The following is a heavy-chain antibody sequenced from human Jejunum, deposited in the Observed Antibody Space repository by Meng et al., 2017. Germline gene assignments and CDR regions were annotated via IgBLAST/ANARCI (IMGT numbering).Heavy chain of an antibody. CDR2: MDYRGST. CDR1: GDSISSGEYF. V-gene: IGHV4-30-4*01. CDR3: ARGELLWDY. Sequence: PLLCMPSPTLALTVTVSGDSISSGEYFWSWIRQPPGKGLEWIGYMDYRGSTFYNPSLKSRVTISVDTSKNQFSLKLSSVTAADTAVYFCARGELLWDYWGQGTLVTVSS. D-gene: IGHD2-2*01. J-gene: IGHJ4*02.